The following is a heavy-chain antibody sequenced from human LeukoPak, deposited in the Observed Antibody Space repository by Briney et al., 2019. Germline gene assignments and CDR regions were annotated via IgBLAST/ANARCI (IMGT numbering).Heavy chain of an antibody. D-gene: IGHD3-22*01. Sequence: ASVKVSCKASGYTFTNYEINWVRQATGQGLEWMGWMNPNSGDTVYAQKFQGRITMTRSTSISTAYMELSSLRSEDTAVYYCARGLGTYDSSELTWPMISFWGQGTVVTVSS. J-gene: IGHJ4*02. CDR3: ARGLGTYDSSELTWPMISF. CDR2: MNPNSGDT. V-gene: IGHV1-8*01. CDR1: GYTFTNYE.